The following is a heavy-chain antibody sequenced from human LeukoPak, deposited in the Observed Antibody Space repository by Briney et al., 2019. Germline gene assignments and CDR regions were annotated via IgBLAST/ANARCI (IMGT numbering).Heavy chain of an antibody. CDR2: ISYDGSNK. V-gene: IGHV3-30*18. Sequence: GGSLRLSCAASGFTFSSYGMHWVRQAPGKGLEWVAVISYDGSNKYYADSVKGRFTISRDNSKNTLYLQMNSLRAEDTAVYYCAKVLVVVTAIQDYYGMDVWGQGTTVTVSS. D-gene: IGHD2-21*02. J-gene: IGHJ6*02. CDR3: AKVLVVVTAIQDYYGMDV. CDR1: GFTFSSYG.